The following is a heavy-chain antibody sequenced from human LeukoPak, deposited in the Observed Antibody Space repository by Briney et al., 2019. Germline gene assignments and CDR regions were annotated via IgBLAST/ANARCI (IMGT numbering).Heavy chain of an antibody. D-gene: IGHD6-6*01. CDR2: ISGSGGST. V-gene: IGHV3-23*01. CDR1: GFAFSSYA. CDR3: ARGTRIAARLFDY. Sequence: GSLRLSCAASGFAFSSYAMSWVRQAPGKGLEWVSAISGSGGSTYYADSVKGRFTISRDNSKNTLYLQMNSLRAEDTAVYYCARGTRIAARLFDYWGQGTLVTVSS. J-gene: IGHJ4*02.